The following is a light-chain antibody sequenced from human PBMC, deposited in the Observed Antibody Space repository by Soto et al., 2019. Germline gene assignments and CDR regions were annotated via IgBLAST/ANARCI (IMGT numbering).Light chain of an antibody. V-gene: IGLV2-14*03. J-gene: IGLJ2*01. CDR3: SSYTSNSTLV. CDR2: DVS. CDR1: SSDVGDYNY. Sequence: QSALTQPASVSGSPGQSITISCTGTSSDVGDYNYVSWYRQHPGKAPKLMIYDVSHRPSGVSNRFSGSKSDNTASLTISGLQAEDEADYYCSSYTSNSTLVFGGGTKLTVL.